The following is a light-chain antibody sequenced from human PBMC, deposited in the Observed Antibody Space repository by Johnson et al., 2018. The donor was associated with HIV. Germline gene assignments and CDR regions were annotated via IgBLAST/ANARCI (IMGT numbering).Light chain of an antibody. CDR2: ENN. J-gene: IGLJ1*01. V-gene: IGLV1-51*02. CDR3: GTCDNSLSGYV. Sequence: QLVLTQPPSVSAAPGQKVTISCSGSSSNIGNNYVSWYQQIPGTAPKLLIYENNKRPSGIPDRFSGSKSGTSATLGITGLQTGDEADYYCGTCDNSLSGYVFGTGTKVTVL. CDR1: SSNIGNNY.